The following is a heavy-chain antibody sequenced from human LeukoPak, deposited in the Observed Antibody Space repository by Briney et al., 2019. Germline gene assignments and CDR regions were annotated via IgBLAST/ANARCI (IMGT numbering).Heavy chain of an antibody. J-gene: IGHJ4*02. CDR1: GITLSNYG. CDR2: ISDSGGRT. CDR3: AKGGYDYVEVGYFDS. D-gene: IGHD5-12*01. Sequence: GGSLRLSCAVSGITLSNYGMSWVRQAPGKGLEWVAGISDSGGRTNYADSVKGRFTISRDNPKNTLYLQMNSLRAEDTALYYCAKGGYDYVEVGYFDSWGQGTLVTVSS. V-gene: IGHV3-23*01.